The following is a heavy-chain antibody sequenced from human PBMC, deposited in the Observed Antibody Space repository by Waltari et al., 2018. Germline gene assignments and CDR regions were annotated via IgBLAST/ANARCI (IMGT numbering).Heavy chain of an antibody. D-gene: IGHD1-26*01. CDR3: ARPVGNET. V-gene: IGHV3-53*01. CDR2: IDSGGST. J-gene: IGHJ5*02. CDR1: GFSVSGVY. Sequence: EVQLVESGGGLVQPGGSLRLSCAASGFSVSGVYMTWVRQAPGKGLQWVSIIDSGGSTYYADSVKGRFTISRDNSKNTVFLKMNSLRVDDTAVYYCARPVGNETWGQGTLVTVSS.